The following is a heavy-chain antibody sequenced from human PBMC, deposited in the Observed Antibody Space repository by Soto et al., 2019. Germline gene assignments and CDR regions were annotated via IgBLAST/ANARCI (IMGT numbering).Heavy chain of an antibody. J-gene: IGHJ4*02. CDR3: ARDLRGSCTTDECFYFDF. CDR1: GFTLSSHG. Sequence: ASVKVSCKASGFTLSSHGISWVRQAPGQGLEWMGWIRGDNGDTNSAQKFQGRITMTTDTFTDTAYMELRSLRSDDTAVYYCARDLRGSCTTDECFYFDFWGQGXLVTVYS. CDR2: IRGDNGDT. V-gene: IGHV1-18*04. D-gene: IGHD2-8*01.